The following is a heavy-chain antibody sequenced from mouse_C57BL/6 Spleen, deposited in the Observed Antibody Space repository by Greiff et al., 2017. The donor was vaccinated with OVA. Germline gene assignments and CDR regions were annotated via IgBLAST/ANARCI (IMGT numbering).Heavy chain of an antibody. V-gene: IGHV10-3*01. CDR1: GFTFNTYA. J-gene: IGHJ4*01. CDR2: IRSKSSNYAT. CDR3: VRDDGPPYYYAMDY. Sequence: VQLVESGGGLVQPKGSLKLSCAASGFTFNTYAMHWVRQAPGKGLEWVARIRSKSSNYATYYADSVKDRFTISRDDSQSMLYLQMNNLKTEDTAMYYCVRDDGPPYYYAMDYWGQGTSVTVSS.